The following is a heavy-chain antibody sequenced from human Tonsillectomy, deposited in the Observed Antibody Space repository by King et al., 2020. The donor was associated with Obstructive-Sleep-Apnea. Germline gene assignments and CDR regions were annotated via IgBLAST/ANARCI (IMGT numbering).Heavy chain of an antibody. CDR2: IKQDGSEK. Sequence: VQLVESGGGLVQPGGSLRLSFAASGFTFSNYWMSWVRQAPGKGLEWVANIKQDGSEKYYVDSVKGRFTISRDNAKNSLYLQMNSLRAEDTAVYYCARYCSGGSCYFHDAFDIWGQGTMVTVSS. CDR1: GFTFSNYW. D-gene: IGHD2-15*01. CDR3: ARYCSGGSCYFHDAFDI. V-gene: IGHV3-7*01. J-gene: IGHJ3*02.